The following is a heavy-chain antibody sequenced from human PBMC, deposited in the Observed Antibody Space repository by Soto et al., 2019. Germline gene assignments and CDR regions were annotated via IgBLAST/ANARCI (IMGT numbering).Heavy chain of an antibody. CDR1: GFTFSGYS. D-gene: IGHD3-16*02. V-gene: IGHV3-21*01. CDR3: AGGVIGGRDWYFAF. J-gene: IGHJ2*01. CDR2: ISSGSTYI. Sequence: GGSLRLSCAASGFTFSGYSMNWIRQAPGKWLEWVSSISSGSTYIYYTDSVKGRFTISRDNTKDSLYLQMNSLRAEDTAVYYCAGGVIGGRDWYFAFWGRGXLVTVYS.